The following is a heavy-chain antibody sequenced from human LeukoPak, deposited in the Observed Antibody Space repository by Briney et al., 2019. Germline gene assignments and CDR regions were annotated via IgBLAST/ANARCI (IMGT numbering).Heavy chain of an antibody. CDR3: ARERITMVRGVRVASVHFVSYYYGMDV. Sequence: ASVKVSCKASGYTFTSYDINWVRQATGQGLEWMGWMNPNSGNTGYAQKFQGRVTMTRNTSISTAYMELSSLRSEDTAVYYCARERITMVRGVRVASVHFVSYYYGMDVWGQGTTVTVSS. D-gene: IGHD3-10*01. V-gene: IGHV1-8*01. CDR1: GYTFTSYD. J-gene: IGHJ6*02. CDR2: MNPNSGNT.